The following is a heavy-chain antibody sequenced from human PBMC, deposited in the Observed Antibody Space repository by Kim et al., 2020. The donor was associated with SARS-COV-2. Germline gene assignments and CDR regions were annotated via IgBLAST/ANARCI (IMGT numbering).Heavy chain of an antibody. D-gene: IGHD7-27*01. J-gene: IGHJ6*02. Sequence: GGSLRLSCAASGFTFSSYAMSWVRQAPGKGLEWGSAISGRGGSTYYADSVKGRFTISKDISKNTLYLQMNSLRAEDTAVYYCAKDWVELGNNSYYYYGMDVWGQGTTDTVSS. CDR3: AKDWVELGNNSYYYYGMDV. V-gene: IGHV3-23*01. CDR1: GFTFSSYA. CDR2: ISGRGGST.